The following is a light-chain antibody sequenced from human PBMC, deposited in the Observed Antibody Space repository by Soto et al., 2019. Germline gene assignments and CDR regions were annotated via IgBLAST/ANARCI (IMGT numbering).Light chain of an antibody. Sequence: DIQMTQSPSSLSASVGDRVTITCRASQGIDNHLAWFQRKPGKAPNLLIYAASTLQSGVPSRFTGSGSGTDFTLTISSLQPEDAAIYYCQKCKVAPFTFGGGTKVDNK. CDR3: QKCKVAPFT. CDR1: QGIDNH. J-gene: IGKJ4*01. V-gene: IGKV1-27*01. CDR2: AAS.